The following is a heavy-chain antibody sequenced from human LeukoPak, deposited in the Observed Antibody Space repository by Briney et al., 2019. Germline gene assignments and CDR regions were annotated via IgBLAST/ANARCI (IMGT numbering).Heavy chain of an antibody. J-gene: IGHJ4*02. V-gene: IGHV3-23*01. CDR3: GRDLDDFWSGVDY. CDR2: ITSYRRDT. CDR1: VVTFSNYA. D-gene: IGHD3-3*01. Sequence: PGGSLRLSCEASVVTFSNYATNWVRQTPGKGLEWVSSITSYRRDTYYADSVKGRFTISRDNSKNTMYLQMNSLRAEDTAVYYCGRDLDDFWSGVDYWGQGTLVTVSS.